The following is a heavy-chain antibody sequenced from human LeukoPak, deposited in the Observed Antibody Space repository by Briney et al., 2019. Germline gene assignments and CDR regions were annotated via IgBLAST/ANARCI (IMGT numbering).Heavy chain of an antibody. Sequence: ASVKVSCKVSGYTLTELSMHWVRQAPGKGLEWMGGFDPEDGETIYAQKFQGRVTMTTDTSTSTAYMELRSLRSDDTAVYYCARVSREYYDSSGYSGSLGYWGQGTLVTVSS. D-gene: IGHD3-22*01. J-gene: IGHJ4*02. CDR3: ARVSREYYDSSGYSGSLGY. CDR1: GYTLTELS. CDR2: FDPEDGET. V-gene: IGHV1-24*01.